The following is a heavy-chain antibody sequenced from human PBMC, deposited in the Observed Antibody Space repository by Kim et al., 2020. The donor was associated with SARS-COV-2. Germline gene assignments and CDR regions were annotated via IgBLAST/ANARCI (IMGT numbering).Heavy chain of an antibody. CDR3: ARVSVGIAVAGTYYYYYGMDV. D-gene: IGHD6-19*01. V-gene: IGHV4-34*01. J-gene: IGHJ6*02. Sequence: SETLSLTCAVYGGSFSGYYWSWIRQPPGKGLEWIGEINHSGSTNYNPSLKSRVTISVDTSKNQFSLKLSSVTAADTAVYYCARVSVGIAVAGTYYYYYGMDVWGQGTTVTVSS. CDR1: GGSFSGYY. CDR2: INHSGST.